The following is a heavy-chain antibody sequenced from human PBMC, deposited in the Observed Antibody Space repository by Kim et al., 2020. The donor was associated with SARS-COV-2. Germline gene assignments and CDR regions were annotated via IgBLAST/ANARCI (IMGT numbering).Heavy chain of an antibody. J-gene: IGHJ4*02. CDR1: GFTFSSYW. Sequence: CAASGFTFSSYWMSWLRQATGKGLEWVANIKPDGSEEQYVDSVKGRFTISRDNTKNSQYLQMNSLRAEDTAVYYCATSRNYAFDYWGQGTLAT. V-gene: IGHV3-7*03. D-gene: IGHD1-7*01. CDR2: IKPDGSEE. CDR3: ATSRNYAFDY.